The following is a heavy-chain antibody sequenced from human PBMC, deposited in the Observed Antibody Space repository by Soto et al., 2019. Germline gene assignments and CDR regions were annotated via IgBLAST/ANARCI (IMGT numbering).Heavy chain of an antibody. CDR3: ARLLGCSTTSCYSIWFDP. D-gene: IGHD2-2*01. CDR1: GGSISSYY. V-gene: IGHV4-59*08. CDR2: IDYSGNT. J-gene: IGHJ5*02. Sequence: SETLSLTCTASGGSISSYYWSWIRQPPGKGLEWIGYIDYSGNTNYNPSLKSRVTISADTSKNQVSLNLSSVTAADTAVYYCARLLGCSTTSCYSIWFDPWGQGTLVTVS.